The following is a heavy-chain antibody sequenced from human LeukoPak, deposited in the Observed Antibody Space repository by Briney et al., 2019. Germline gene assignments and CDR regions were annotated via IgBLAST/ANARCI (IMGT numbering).Heavy chain of an antibody. V-gene: IGHV4-59*01. D-gene: IGHD3-16*01. CDR3: ARERGGSKLSGLYGRDYYYMDV. CDR1: GGSISSYY. Sequence: SETLSLTCTVSGGSISSYYWSWIRQPPGKGLEWIGYIYYSGSTNYNASLKSRVTISVATSKNQFSLKLSSVTAADTAVYFCARERGGSKLSGLYGRDYYYMDVWGKGTTVTVSS. J-gene: IGHJ6*03. CDR2: IYYSGST.